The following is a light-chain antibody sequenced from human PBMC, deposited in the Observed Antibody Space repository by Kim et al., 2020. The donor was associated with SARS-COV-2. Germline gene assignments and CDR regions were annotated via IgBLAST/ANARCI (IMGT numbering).Light chain of an antibody. Sequence: SPGERDTLSCRASQSVSSSYLAWYQQKPGQAPRLLIYGASSRATGIPDRFSGSGSGTDFTLTISRLEPEDFAVYYCQQYGSSPRTFGQGTRLEIK. CDR1: QSVSSSY. CDR3: QQYGSSPRT. J-gene: IGKJ5*01. CDR2: GAS. V-gene: IGKV3-20*01.